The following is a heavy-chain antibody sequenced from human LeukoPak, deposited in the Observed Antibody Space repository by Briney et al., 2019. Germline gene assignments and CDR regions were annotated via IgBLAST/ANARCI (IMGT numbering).Heavy chain of an antibody. D-gene: IGHD3-22*01. CDR1: GYTFNTYW. J-gene: IGHJ3*01. Sequence: GESLKISCKGSGYTFNTYWITWVRQMPGKGLEWMGSIYPDDSDTSYSPSFQGQFTISADKSVRTAYLQWSSLKASDTAIYYCARPNITSYYDSRGYDAFDVGGQKTRVSVS. CDR3: ARPNITSYYDSRGYDAFDV. V-gene: IGHV5-51*01. CDR2: IYPDDSDT.